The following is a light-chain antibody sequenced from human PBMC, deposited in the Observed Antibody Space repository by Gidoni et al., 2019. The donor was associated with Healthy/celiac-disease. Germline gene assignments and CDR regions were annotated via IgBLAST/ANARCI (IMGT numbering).Light chain of an antibody. CDR1: QGISSY. CDR2: AAS. J-gene: IGKJ2*01. CDR3: QQYYSYPMYT. V-gene: IGKV1-8*01. Sequence: AIRMTQSPSSLSASTGDRVTITCRASQGISSYLAWYQQKPGKAPKLLRYAASTLQSGVPSRFSGSGSGTDFTLTISCLQSEDFATYYCQQYYSYPMYTFGQGTKLEIK.